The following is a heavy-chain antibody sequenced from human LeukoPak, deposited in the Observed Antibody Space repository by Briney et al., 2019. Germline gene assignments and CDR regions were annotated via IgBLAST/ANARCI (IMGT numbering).Heavy chain of an antibody. D-gene: IGHD2-15*01. J-gene: IGHJ4*02. CDR3: AKAPVTTCRGAICYPFDY. Sequence: GGSLRLSCAASGFTLSSYAMSWVRQAPGKGLEWVSAISDTGNTYHADSVKGRFTISRDSSKNTLFLQMNRLRPEDAAVYYCAKAPVTTCRGAICYPFDYWDLGTLVTVSS. CDR1: GFTLSSYA. V-gene: IGHV3-23*01. CDR2: ISDTGNT.